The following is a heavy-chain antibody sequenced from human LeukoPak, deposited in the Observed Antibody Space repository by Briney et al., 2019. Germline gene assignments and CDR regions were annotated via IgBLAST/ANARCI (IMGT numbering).Heavy chain of an antibody. V-gene: IGHV3-7*01. J-gene: IGHJ4*02. CDR2: IKQDGSEK. Sequence: GGSLRLSCAASGFNFGTSWMDWVRQAPGKGLEWVANIKQDGSEKYYLDSVKGRFTISRDNAKNLLYLQMNSLRPEDTAVYFCAKALGDWPTTLDYWGRGTLVTVSS. CDR1: GFNFGTSW. D-gene: IGHD3-16*01. CDR3: AKALGDWPTTLDY.